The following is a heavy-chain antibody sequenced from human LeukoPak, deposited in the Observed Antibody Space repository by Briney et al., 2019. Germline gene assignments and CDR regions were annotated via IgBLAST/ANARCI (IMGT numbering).Heavy chain of an antibody. CDR3: ARIITIFGVVIIRYYGMDV. V-gene: IGHV3-7*01. CDR1: GFTFSSYW. CDR2: IKQDGSEK. D-gene: IGHD3-3*01. J-gene: IGHJ6*02. Sequence: GGSLRLSCAASGFTFSSYWMSWVRQAPGKGLEWVANIKQDGSEKYYVDSVKGRFTISRDNAKNSLYLQMNSLRAEDTAVYYCARIITIFGVVIIRYYGMDVWGQGTTVTVSS.